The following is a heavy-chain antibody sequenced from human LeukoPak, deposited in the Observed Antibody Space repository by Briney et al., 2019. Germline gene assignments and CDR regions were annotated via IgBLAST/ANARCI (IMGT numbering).Heavy chain of an antibody. D-gene: IGHD3-16*01. CDR3: AKDIDGYGLQGGGAFDI. Sequence: GGSLRLSCAASGFTFDDYGMSWVRQAPGKGLEWVSGINWNGGSTGYADSVKGRFTISRDNAKNSLYLQMNSLRAEDTALYYCAKDIDGYGLQGGGAFDIWGQGTIVTVSS. V-gene: IGHV3-20*04. CDR2: INWNGGST. J-gene: IGHJ3*02. CDR1: GFTFDDYG.